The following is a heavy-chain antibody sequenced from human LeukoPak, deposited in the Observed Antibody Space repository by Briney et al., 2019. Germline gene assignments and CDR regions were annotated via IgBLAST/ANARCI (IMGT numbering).Heavy chain of an antibody. J-gene: IGHJ2*01. D-gene: IGHD6-19*01. Sequence: PGGSLRLSCTASGFTFGDYAMSWVRQAPGKGLEWVGFIRSKAYGGTTEYAASVKGRFTISRDDSKSIAYLQMNSLKTEDTAVYYCTREGPLSGSGWVLRGWYFDLWGRGTLVTVSS. CDR2: IRSKAYGGTT. CDR3: TREGPLSGSGWVLRGWYFDL. V-gene: IGHV3-49*04. CDR1: GFTFGDYA.